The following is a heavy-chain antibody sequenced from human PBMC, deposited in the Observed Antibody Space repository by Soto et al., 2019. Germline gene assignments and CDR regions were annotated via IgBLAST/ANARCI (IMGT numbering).Heavy chain of an antibody. CDR2: ISHDSRDK. Sequence: QVQLVESGGGVVQPGTSLRLSCAASGLSFRNFGIHWVRQAPGKGLQWLAVISHDSRDKRFADSMQGRIDISRDNSKNTLYLEMRRLRHEDQALYYGALTRRSNLLDVPGYGFEHWGRGTLDTVSS. V-gene: IGHV3-30*03. J-gene: IGHJ4*02. CDR1: GLSFRNFG. CDR3: ALTRRSNLLDVPGYGFEH. D-gene: IGHD3-9*01.